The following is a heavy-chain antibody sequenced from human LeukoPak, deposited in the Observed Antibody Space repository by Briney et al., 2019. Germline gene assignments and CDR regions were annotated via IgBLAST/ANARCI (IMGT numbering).Heavy chain of an antibody. CDR1: GYSISSGYY. V-gene: IGHV4-4*07. J-gene: IGHJ4*02. CDR2: IYTSGST. D-gene: IGHD1-1*01. CDR3: ARYLECPDY. Sequence: SETLSLTCTVSGYSISSGYYWSWIRQPAGKGLEWIGRIYTSGSTSYNPSLKSRVTMSVDTSKNQFSLKLSSVTAADTAVYYCARYLECPDYWGQGTLVTVSS.